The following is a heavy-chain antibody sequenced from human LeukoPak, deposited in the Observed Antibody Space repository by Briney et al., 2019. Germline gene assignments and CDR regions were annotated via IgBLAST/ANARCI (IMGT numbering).Heavy chain of an antibody. D-gene: IGHD3-10*01. V-gene: IGHV4-34*01. CDR3: AINDGSGSYYKSDY. Sequence: SETLSLTCAVYGGSFSGYYWSWVRQPPGKGPEWIGEIDQSGSANYNPSLKSRVTITIDTSKNQFSLKLNSVTAADTAVYYCAINDGSGSYYKSDYWGQGTLVTVSS. CDR1: GGSFSGYY. J-gene: IGHJ4*02. CDR2: IDQSGSA.